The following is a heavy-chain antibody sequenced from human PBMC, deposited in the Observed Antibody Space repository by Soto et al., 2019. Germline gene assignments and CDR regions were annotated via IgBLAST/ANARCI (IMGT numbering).Heavy chain of an antibody. D-gene: IGHD5-12*01. CDR1: GYTFTIYG. Sequence: QVQLVQSGGEVKKPGASVKVSCKASGYTFTIYGINWVRQAHGQGLEWMGWISPDNGNTNYEQKLQGRVTMTTDTSTRTAYMVLRSLRSDDTAVYYCARALGYSGYAGMDVWGQGTTVTVSS. CDR3: ARALGYSGYAGMDV. J-gene: IGHJ6*02. V-gene: IGHV1-18*01. CDR2: ISPDNGNT.